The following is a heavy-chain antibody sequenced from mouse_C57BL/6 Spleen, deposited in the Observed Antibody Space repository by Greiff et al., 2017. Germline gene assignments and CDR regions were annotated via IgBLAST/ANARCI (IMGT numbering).Heavy chain of an antibody. J-gene: IGHJ2*01. CDR3: ARKGSSPDY. CDR1: GYTFPSYW. Sequence: QVHVKQSGAELVKPGASVKLSCKASGYTFPSYWMQWVKQRPGQGLEWIGEIDPSDSYTNYNQKFKGKATLTVDTSSSTAYMQLSSLTSEDSAVYYCARKGSSPDYWGQGTTLTVSS. CDR2: IDPSDSYT. V-gene: IGHV1-50*01. D-gene: IGHD1-1*01.